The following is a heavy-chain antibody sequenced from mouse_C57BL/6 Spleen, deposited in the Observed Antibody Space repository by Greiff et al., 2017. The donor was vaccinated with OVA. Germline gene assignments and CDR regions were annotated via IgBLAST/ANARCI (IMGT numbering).Heavy chain of an antibody. V-gene: IGHV3-1*01. CDR3: ARGDGSSSFDY. CDR2: ISYSGST. CDR1: GYSITSGYD. D-gene: IGHD1-1*01. Sequence: EVQRVESGPGMVKPSQSLSLTCTVTGYSITSGYDWHWIRHFPGNKLEWMGYISYSGSTNYNPSLKSRISITHDTSKNHFFLKLNSVTTEDTATYYCARGDGSSSFDYWGQGTTLTVSS. J-gene: IGHJ2*01.